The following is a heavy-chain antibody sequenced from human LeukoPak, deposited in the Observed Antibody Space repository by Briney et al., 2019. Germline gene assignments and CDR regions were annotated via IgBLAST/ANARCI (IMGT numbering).Heavy chain of an antibody. Sequence: GGSLRLSCAASGFTFSSYGMHWVRQAPGKGLEWVAVIWYDGSNKYYADSVKGRFTISRDNSKNTLYLQMNSLRAEDTAVYYCAREGKYGDYDTTESYYYYMDVWGKGTTVTVSS. D-gene: IGHD4-17*01. CDR2: IWYDGSNK. CDR3: AREGKYGDYDTTESYYYYMDV. V-gene: IGHV3-33*01. CDR1: GFTFSSYG. J-gene: IGHJ6*03.